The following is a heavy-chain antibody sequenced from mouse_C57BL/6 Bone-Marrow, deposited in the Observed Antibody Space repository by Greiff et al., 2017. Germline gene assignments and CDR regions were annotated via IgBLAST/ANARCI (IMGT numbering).Heavy chain of an antibody. Sequence: QVQLQQSGAELARPGASVKMSCKASGYTFTSYTMHWVKQRPGQGLEWIGYINPSSGYTKYNQKFKDKATLTADKSSSTAYMQLSSLTSEDSAVYYCARRIIYYDYDGDAMDYWGQGTSVTVSS. CDR1: GYTFTSYT. V-gene: IGHV1-4*01. CDR2: INPSSGYT. D-gene: IGHD2-4*01. CDR3: ARRIIYYDYDGDAMDY. J-gene: IGHJ4*01.